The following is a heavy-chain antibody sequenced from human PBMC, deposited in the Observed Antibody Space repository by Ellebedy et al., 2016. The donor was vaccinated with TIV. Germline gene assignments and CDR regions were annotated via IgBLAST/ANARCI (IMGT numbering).Heavy chain of an antibody. CDR1: GFTFSGSP. J-gene: IGHJ4*02. Sequence: GGSLRLXXAAAGFTFSGSPMHWVRQASGKGLEWVGRIRSKANNYATEYAASVKGRFTISRDDSKNTAYLQMNSLKTEDTAVYYCARTSSDRGPYYFDYWGQGTLVTVSS. D-gene: IGHD1-14*01. CDR2: IRSKANNYAT. V-gene: IGHV3-73*01. CDR3: ARTSSDRGPYYFDY.